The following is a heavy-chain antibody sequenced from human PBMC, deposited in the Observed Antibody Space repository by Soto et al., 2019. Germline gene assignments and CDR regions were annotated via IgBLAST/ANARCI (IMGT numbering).Heavy chain of an antibody. CDR2: TYYRSKWTN. CDR3: VRGYSSSFDY. V-gene: IGHV6-1*01. CDR1: GDSVSSISAS. J-gene: IGHJ4*02. D-gene: IGHD2-15*01. Sequence: QVQLQQSGPGLVKPSQTLSLTCAISGDSVSSISASWNWIRQSPSRGLEWLGRTYYRSKWTNDYAVSVKSRITINPDTSKNQVSLQLSSVTPEDTAMYYCVRGYSSSFDYWGQGTLVTVSS.